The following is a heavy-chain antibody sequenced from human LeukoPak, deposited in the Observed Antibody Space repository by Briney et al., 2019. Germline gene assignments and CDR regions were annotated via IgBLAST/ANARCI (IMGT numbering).Heavy chain of an antibody. CDR2: ISSSSSYI. V-gene: IGHV3-21*01. J-gene: IGHJ4*02. CDR3: ARFTAKRGHIDY. D-gene: IGHD3-10*01. CDR1: GFTFSSYS. Sequence: GGSLRLSCAASGFTFSSYSMNWVRQAPGKGLKWVSSISSSSSYIHYADSVKGRFTISRDNAKNSLYLQMNSLCAEDTAVYYCARFTAKRGHIDYWGQGTLVTVSS.